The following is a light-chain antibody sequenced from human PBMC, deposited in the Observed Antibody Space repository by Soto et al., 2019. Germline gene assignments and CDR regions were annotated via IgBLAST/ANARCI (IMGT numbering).Light chain of an antibody. CDR2: GAS. CDR1: QSVSNNY. Sequence: EIVLTQSPGTLSLSPGERATLSCRASQSVSNNYLAWYQQKPGQAPRLLIYGASNRATGIPDRFSGSASGTDFTLTISRLEPEDFAVYFCQQYSDLPMTFGQGTRLE. CDR3: QQYSDLPMT. J-gene: IGKJ5*01. V-gene: IGKV3-20*01.